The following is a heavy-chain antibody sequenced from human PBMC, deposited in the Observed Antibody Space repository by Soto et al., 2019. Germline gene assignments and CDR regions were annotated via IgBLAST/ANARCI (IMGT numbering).Heavy chain of an antibody. CDR3: AKDRGAVGATFIDY. J-gene: IGHJ4*02. D-gene: IGHD1-26*01. CDR1: GFSFYDYA. Sequence: GGSLRLSCAASGFSFYDYAMHWVRQDPGKGLEWVSGISWNSGSIGYADSVKGRFTMSRDNAKNSLYLQMNSLRAEDTALYYCAKDRGAVGATFIDYWGQGTLVTVSS. CDR2: ISWNSGSI. V-gene: IGHV3-9*01.